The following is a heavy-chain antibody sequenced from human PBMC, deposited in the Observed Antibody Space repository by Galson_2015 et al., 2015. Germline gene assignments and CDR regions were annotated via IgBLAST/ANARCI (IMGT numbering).Heavy chain of an antibody. V-gene: IGHV4-4*02. CDR2: ISHRGST. D-gene: IGHD3-3*01. Sequence: SETLSLTCAVSGASIGSSNWWSWVRQPPGKGLEWIGEISHRGSTNYNPSLKSRVSISVDKSKNHFSLSLSSVTAADTAVYYCARRGDIDSWNSPNFDYWGQGTPVTVSS. CDR1: GASIGSSNW. J-gene: IGHJ4*02. CDR3: ARRGDIDSWNSPNFDY.